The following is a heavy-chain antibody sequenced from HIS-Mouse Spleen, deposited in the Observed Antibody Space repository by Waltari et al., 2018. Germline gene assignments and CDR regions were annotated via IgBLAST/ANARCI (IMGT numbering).Heavy chain of an antibody. V-gene: IGHV1-2*02. D-gene: IGHD7-27*01. J-gene: IGHJ3*02. CDR1: GYTFTGYY. Sequence: QVQLVQSGAEVKKPGASVKVSCKASGYTFTGYYMHWVRQAPGQGLEWMGGINTNGGGTKYAQKFQGRVTITRDTAISTAYMELSRLRSDDTAGYYCARVGLGIAFDIWGQGTMVTVSS. CDR3: ARVGLGIAFDI. CDR2: INTNGGGT.